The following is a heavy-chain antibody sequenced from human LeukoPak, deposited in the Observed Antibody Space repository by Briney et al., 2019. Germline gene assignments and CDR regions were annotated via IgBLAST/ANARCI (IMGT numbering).Heavy chain of an antibody. CDR1: GYSISSGYY. D-gene: IGHD3-9*01. CDR3: ARRNFDWFDY. J-gene: IGHJ5*01. Sequence: KPSETLSLTCTVSGYSISSGYYWSWIRQPPGKGLEWIGEINHSGSTNYNPSLKSRVTISVDTSKNQFSLKLSSVTAADTTVYYCARRNFDWFDYWGQGTLVTVSS. V-gene: IGHV4-38-2*02. CDR2: INHSGST.